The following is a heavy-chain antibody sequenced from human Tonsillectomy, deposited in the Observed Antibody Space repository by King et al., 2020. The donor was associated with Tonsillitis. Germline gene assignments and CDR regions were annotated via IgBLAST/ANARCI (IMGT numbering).Heavy chain of an antibody. CDR3: ARGRRSEGFDY. J-gene: IGHJ4*02. CDR1: GGSFSGYY. Sequence: VQLPQWGAGLLKPSETLSLTCAVYGGSFSGYYWSWIRQPPGKGLEWIGEINHSGSTNYNPSLRSRVTISLDTSKNQFSLKLSSVTAADTAVYYCARGRRSEGFDYWGQGTLVTVSS. CDR2: INHSGST. V-gene: IGHV4-34*01.